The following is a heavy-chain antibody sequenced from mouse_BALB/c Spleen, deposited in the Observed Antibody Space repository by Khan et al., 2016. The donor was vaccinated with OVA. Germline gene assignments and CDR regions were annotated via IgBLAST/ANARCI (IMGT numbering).Heavy chain of an antibody. D-gene: IGHD2-13*01. V-gene: IGHV1S137*01. CDR3: GRESGDYRFAY. CDR2: ISTYYGDT. J-gene: IGHJ3*01. CDR1: GYTFTDFA. Sequence: QIQLVQSGAELVRPGVSVKISCKGSGYTFTDFAMHWVKQSHAKRLVWIGVISTYYGDTNYNQNFKGKATMTVAKSSSKAYMEHARLKDEDSAIYYGGRESGDYRFAYWGQGTLGNGSA.